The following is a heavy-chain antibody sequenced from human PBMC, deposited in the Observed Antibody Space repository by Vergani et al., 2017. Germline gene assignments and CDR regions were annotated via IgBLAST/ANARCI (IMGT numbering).Heavy chain of an antibody. CDR1: GYTFTSYY. D-gene: IGHD3-10*01. CDR2: INPSGGST. CDR3: ARDVLLWFGEFEYYGMDV. Sequence: QVQLVQSGAEVKKPGASVKVSCKASGYTFTSYYMHWVRQAPGQGLEWMGIINPSGGSTSYAQKFQGRVTMTRDTSTSTVYMELSSLRSEDTAVYYCARDVLLWFGEFEYYGMDVWGQGTTVTVSS. V-gene: IGHV1-46*01. J-gene: IGHJ6*02.